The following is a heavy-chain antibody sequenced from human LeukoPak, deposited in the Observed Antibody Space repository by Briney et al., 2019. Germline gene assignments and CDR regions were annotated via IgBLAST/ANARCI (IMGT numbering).Heavy chain of an antibody. CDR3: ARGSNPKTYDYWSAPEFQY. J-gene: IGHJ1*01. CDR1: GFTFSSYA. CDR2: LSYDGTNK. V-gene: IGHV3-30-3*01. Sequence: GGSLRLSCAASGFTFSSYAMHWVRQAPGKGLEWVAVLSYDGTNKYYADSVKGRFTISRDNSKNTLYLQMNSLRAEDTAVYYCARGSNPKTYDYWSAPEFQYWGQGPQVTVPS. D-gene: IGHD3-3*01.